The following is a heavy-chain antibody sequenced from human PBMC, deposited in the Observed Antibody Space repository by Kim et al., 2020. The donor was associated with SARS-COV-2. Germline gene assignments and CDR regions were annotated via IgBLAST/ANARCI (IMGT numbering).Heavy chain of an antibody. J-gene: IGHJ5*02. D-gene: IGHD3-10*01. Sequence: SETLSLTCAVYGGSFSGYYWSWIRQPPGKGLEWIGEINHSGSTNYNPSLKSRVTISVDTSKNQFSLKLSSVTAADTAVYYCARASYYYGSGSYYKRPKSGWFDPWGQGTLVTVSS. CDR2: INHSGST. V-gene: IGHV4-34*01. CDR1: GGSFSGYY. CDR3: ARASYYYGSGSYYKRPKSGWFDP.